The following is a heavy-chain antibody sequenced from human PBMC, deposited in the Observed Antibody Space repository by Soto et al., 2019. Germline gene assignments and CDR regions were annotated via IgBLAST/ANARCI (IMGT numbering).Heavy chain of an antibody. CDR1: GYSISSGYY. D-gene: IGHD2-21*01. J-gene: IGHJ6*02. CDR3: AKYGEDYYNGMDV. Sequence: SETLSLTCAVSGYSISSGYYWGWIRQPPGKGLEWIGNIYHSGSTYYNPSLKSRVSISIDTSKDQFSLELTSVTAADTAVYYCAKYGEDYYNGMDVWGQGTPVTVSS. CDR2: IYHSGST. V-gene: IGHV4-38-2*01.